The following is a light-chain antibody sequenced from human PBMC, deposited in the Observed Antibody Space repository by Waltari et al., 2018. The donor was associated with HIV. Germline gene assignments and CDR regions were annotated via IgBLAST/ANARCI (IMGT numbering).Light chain of an antibody. Sequence: SYELTQPSSVSVFPGQTARITCSGNVLAKKYARWFQQKPGQAPVLVIYQDRERPSGIPERFSGSSSGTRVTLTISGAQVEDEADYYCYSAADNNWVFGGGTKLTVL. CDR3: YSAADNNWV. CDR2: QDR. J-gene: IGLJ3*02. V-gene: IGLV3-27*01. CDR1: VLAKKY.